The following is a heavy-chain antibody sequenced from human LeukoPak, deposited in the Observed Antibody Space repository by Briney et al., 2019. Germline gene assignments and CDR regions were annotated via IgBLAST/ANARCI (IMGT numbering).Heavy chain of an antibody. D-gene: IGHD2-15*01. Sequence: ASVKVSCKVSGYTLTELSMHWVRQAPGKGLEWMGGFDPEDGETIYAQKFQGRVTMTEDTSTDTACMELSSLRSEDTAVYYCATGLGYCSGGSCYLANWFDPWGQGTLVTVSS. CDR1: GYTLTELS. V-gene: IGHV1-24*01. CDR3: ATGLGYCSGGSCYLANWFDP. J-gene: IGHJ5*02. CDR2: FDPEDGET.